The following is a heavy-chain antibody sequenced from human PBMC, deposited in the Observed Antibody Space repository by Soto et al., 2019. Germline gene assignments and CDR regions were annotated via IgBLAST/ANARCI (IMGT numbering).Heavy chain of an antibody. V-gene: IGHV3-30-3*01. D-gene: IGHD5-18*01. J-gene: IGHJ6*02. Sequence: QLQLVESGGGVVQPGRSLRLSCAASGFTFSNYIMHWVRQAPGKGLEWVAFISYDGSNKDYADSVKGRFTISRDNSKNTLYLQLSSLSPEDTAVYYCAGGDTYYAMGVWGQGTTVTVSS. CDR1: GFTFSNYI. CDR2: ISYDGSNK. CDR3: AGGDTYYAMGV.